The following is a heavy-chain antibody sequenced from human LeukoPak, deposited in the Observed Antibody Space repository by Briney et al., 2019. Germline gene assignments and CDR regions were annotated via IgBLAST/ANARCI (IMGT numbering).Heavy chain of an antibody. CDR2: IIPILGIA. Sequence: SVKVSCKASGGTFSSYAISWVRQAPGQGLEWMGRIIPILGIANYAQKFQGRVTITADKSTSTAYMELRSLRSDDTAVYYCARDLRSYYGSGSYRYYYYYGMDVWGQGTTVTVSS. J-gene: IGHJ6*02. CDR1: GGTFSSYA. CDR3: ARDLRSYYGSGSYRYYYYYGMDV. V-gene: IGHV1-69*04. D-gene: IGHD3-10*01.